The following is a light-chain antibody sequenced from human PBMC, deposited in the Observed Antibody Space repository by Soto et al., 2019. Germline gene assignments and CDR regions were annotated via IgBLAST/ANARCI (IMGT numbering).Light chain of an antibody. CDR2: GAS. J-gene: IGKJ1*01. CDR3: QQYGSSLWT. V-gene: IGKV3-20*01. CDR1: QSVSSSY. Sequence: ENVLTQSPGTLSLSPVERATLSCRASQSVSSSYLAWYQQKPGQAPRLLIYGASSRATGIPDRFSGSGSGTDFSLTISRLEPEDFAVYYCQQYGSSLWTFGQGTKV.